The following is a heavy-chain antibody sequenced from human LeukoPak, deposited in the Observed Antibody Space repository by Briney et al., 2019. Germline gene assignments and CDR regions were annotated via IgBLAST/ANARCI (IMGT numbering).Heavy chain of an antibody. CDR2: IKQDGSEK. V-gene: IGHV3-7*05. D-gene: IGHD6-19*01. CDR1: GFTFSSYW. CDR3: ARIPKGSGWTFDY. Sequence: GGSLRLSCAASGFTFSSYWMSWVRQAPGKGLEWVADIKQDGSEKYYVDSVKGRFTISRDNAKNSLYLQMNSLRAEDTAVYYCARIPKGSGWTFDYWGQGTLVTVSS. J-gene: IGHJ4*02.